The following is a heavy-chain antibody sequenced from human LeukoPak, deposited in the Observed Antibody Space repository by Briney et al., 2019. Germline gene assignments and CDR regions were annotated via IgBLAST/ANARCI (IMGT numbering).Heavy chain of an antibody. V-gene: IGHV4-59*01. CDR1: GGSISSYY. CDR3: ASLRESSSWYYFDY. J-gene: IGHJ4*02. D-gene: IGHD6-13*01. Sequence: SETLSLTCTVSGGSISSYYWSWIRQPPGKGLEWIGYIYDSRNTDYNPSLKSRVTISIDTSKNQFSLRLTSVTAADTVVYYCASLRESSSWYYFDYWGQGTLVTVSS. CDR2: IYDSRNT.